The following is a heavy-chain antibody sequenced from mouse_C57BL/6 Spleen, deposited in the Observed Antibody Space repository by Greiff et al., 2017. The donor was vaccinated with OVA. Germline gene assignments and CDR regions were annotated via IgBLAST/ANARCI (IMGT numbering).Heavy chain of an antibody. CDR2: IYPGSGST. CDR1: GYTFTSYW. D-gene: IGHD2-4*01. CDR3: ARDDYDDGGYYFDY. V-gene: IGHV1-55*01. J-gene: IGHJ2*01. Sequence: QVQLQQPGAELVKPGASVKMSCKASGYTFTSYWITWVKQRPGQGLEWIGDIYPGSGSTNYNEKFKSKATLTVDTSSSTAYMQLSSLTSEDSAVYYCARDDYDDGGYYFDYWGQGTTRTVSS.